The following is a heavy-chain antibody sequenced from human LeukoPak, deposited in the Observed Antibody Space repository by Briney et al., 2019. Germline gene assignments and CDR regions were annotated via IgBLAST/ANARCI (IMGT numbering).Heavy chain of an antibody. V-gene: IGHV4-39*07. CDR1: GGSNRSSYYY. J-gene: IGHJ6*02. CDR3: ARGVVDYYYGMDV. D-gene: IGHD2-2*01. Sequence: PSETLSLTCTVSGGSNRSSYYYWGWIRQPPGKGLEWIGSIYDSGSTYYNPSLKSRVTISVDTSKNQFSLKLSSVTAADTAVYYCARGVVDYYYGMDVWGQGTTVTVSS. CDR2: IYDSGST.